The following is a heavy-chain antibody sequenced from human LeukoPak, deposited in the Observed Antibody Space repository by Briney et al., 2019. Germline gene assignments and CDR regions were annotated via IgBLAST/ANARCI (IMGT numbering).Heavy chain of an antibody. Sequence: GGSLRLSCAASGFTFSSYSMNWVRQAPGKGLEWVANIKQDGSEKYYVDSVKGRFTISRDNAKKSLYLQMKSLRTEDTAVYYCAGQLVNEAWFDPWGQGTLVTVSS. V-gene: IGHV3-7*01. CDR2: IKQDGSEK. CDR1: GFTFSSYS. CDR3: AGQLVNEAWFDP. J-gene: IGHJ5*02. D-gene: IGHD6-6*01.